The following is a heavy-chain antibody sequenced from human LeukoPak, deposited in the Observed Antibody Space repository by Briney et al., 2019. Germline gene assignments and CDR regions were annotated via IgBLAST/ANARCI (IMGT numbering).Heavy chain of an antibody. Sequence: PGGSLRLSCAASGFTFDDYAMHWVRQAPGKGLEWVSGISWNSGSIGYADSVKGRFTISRDNAKNTLYLQMNSLRAEDTAVYYCARDFWSGSNWFDPWGQGTLVTVSS. D-gene: IGHD3-3*01. J-gene: IGHJ5*02. CDR2: ISWNSGSI. CDR1: GFTFDDYA. V-gene: IGHV3-9*01. CDR3: ARDFWSGSNWFDP.